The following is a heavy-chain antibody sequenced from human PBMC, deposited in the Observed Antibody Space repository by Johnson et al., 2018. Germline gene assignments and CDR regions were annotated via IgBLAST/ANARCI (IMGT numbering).Heavy chain of an antibody. J-gene: IGHJ6*04. V-gene: IGHV3-9*01. CDR1: GFTFDDYA. CDR3: ARNALQYGPLSSSDV. Sequence: VQLVESGGGLVQPGRSLRLSCAASGFTFDDYAMHWVRQAPGKGLEWVSGISWNRGSIGYADSVKGRFTISRDNSKNTLYLQRNSLRAEDTAVYYCARNALQYGPLSSSDVWGKGTTVTVSS. D-gene: IGHD2-8*01. CDR2: ISWNRGSI.